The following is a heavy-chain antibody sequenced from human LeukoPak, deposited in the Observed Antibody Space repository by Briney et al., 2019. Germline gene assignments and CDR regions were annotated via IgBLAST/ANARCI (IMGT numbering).Heavy chain of an antibody. CDR2: IKSKTDGGAT. Sequence: PGGSLRLSCAASGFTFSSYGMHWVRQAPGKGLEWVGHIKSKTDGGATDYAAPVKGRFTISRDDSKNTLYLQMNSLKTEDTAVYYCTTGLEWELPREFDYWGQGTLVTVSS. V-gene: IGHV3-15*01. D-gene: IGHD1-26*01. CDR3: TTGLEWELPREFDY. CDR1: GFTFSSYG. J-gene: IGHJ4*02.